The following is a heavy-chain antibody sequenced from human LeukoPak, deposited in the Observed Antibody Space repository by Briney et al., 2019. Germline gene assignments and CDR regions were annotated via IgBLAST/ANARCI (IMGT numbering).Heavy chain of an antibody. CDR2: ISYDGSNK. CDR1: GFTFSSYA. D-gene: IGHD3-16*01. V-gene: IGHV3-30-3*01. J-gene: IGHJ6*02. Sequence: PGTSLRLSCAASGFTFSSYAMHWVRQAPGKGLEWVAGISYDGSNKYYADSVKGRFTISRDNSKNTLYLQMNSLRAEDTAVQYCATRGGDSVGNYYYYGMDVWGQGTTVTVSS. CDR3: ATRGGDSVGNYYYYGMDV.